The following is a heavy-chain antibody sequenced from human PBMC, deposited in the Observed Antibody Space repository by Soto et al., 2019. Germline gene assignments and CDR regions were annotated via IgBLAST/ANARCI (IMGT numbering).Heavy chain of an antibody. J-gene: IGHJ6*02. CDR2: IYWDDDK. V-gene: IGHV2-5*02. CDR3: IQSRCGGDCLQSYASYYYYGMDV. Sequence: QITLKESGPTLVKPTQTLTLTCTFSAFSLSTGGVGVGWIRQPPGKALEWLALIYWDDDKRYSPSLRSRLTLTKATSKNQVVLTMTNMDPVDTATYYCIQSRCGGDCLQSYASYYYYGMDVWGQGTTVTVSS. D-gene: IGHD2-21*02. CDR1: AFSLSTGGVG.